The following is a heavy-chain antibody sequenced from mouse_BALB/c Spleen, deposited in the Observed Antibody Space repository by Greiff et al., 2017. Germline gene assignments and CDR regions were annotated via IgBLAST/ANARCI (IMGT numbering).Heavy chain of an antibody. CDR2: IWAGGST. D-gene: IGHD1-2*01. J-gene: IGHJ2*01. Sequence: QVQLKESGPGLVAPSQSLSITCTVSGFSLTSYGVHWVRQPPGKGLEWLGVIWAGGSTNYNSALMSRLSISKDNSKSQVFLKMNSLQTDDTAMYYCARVPLLRPYYFDYWGQGTTLTVSS. V-gene: IGHV2-9*02. CDR3: ARVPLLRPYYFDY. CDR1: GFSLTSYG.